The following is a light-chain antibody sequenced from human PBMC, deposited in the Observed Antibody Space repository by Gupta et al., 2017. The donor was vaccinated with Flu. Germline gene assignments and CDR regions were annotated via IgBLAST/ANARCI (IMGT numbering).Light chain of an antibody. Sequence: QSASSQLRSVSGSPGQTVPIPCTGPRSDVGSSNRVSWYQPRPGKAPKIILYDVTERTSVVPDRFSDSKSGNTASLSISGLQADDDADYFCSSHAGRVTWVFGTGTTVTVL. CDR1: RSDVGSSNR. J-gene: IGLJ1*01. CDR2: DVT. V-gene: IGLV2-11*01. CDR3: SSHAGRVTWV.